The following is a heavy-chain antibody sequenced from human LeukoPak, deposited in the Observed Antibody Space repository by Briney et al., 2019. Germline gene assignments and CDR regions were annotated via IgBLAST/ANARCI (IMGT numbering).Heavy chain of an antibody. CDR2: IYTSGST. CDR3: ASGGYSYGYVDAFDI. Sequence: KASETLSLTCTVSGGSISSYYWSWIRQPAGKGLEWLGRIYTSGSTNYNPSLKSRVTMSVDTSKNQFSLKLSSVTAADTAVYYCASGGYSYGYVDAFDIWGQGTMVTVSS. J-gene: IGHJ3*02. V-gene: IGHV4-4*07. D-gene: IGHD5-18*01. CDR1: GGSISSYY.